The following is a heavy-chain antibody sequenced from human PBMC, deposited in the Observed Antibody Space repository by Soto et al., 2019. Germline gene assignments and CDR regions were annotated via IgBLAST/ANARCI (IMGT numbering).Heavy chain of an antibody. V-gene: IGHV4-4*02. Sequence: QVQLQESGPGLVKPSGTLSLTCAVSGGSISSSNWWGWVRRPPGKGRGWIGELYHSGSTNYNPSLKSRVTLAVDTSKKQFSLKLSSVTAADTAVYYGAIENTPQWLHHCFDPWGQGTLVTVSS. J-gene: IGHJ5*02. CDR2: LYHSGST. CDR3: AIENTPQWLHHCFDP. CDR1: GGSISSSNW. D-gene: IGHD6-19*01.